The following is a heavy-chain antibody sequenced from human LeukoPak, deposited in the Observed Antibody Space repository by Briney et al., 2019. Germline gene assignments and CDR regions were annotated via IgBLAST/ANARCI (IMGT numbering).Heavy chain of an antibody. CDR2: IYYSGST. CDR3: ARANARHDFWSGYPEDFNY. D-gene: IGHD3-3*01. CDR1: GGSISSYY. Sequence: SETLSLTCTVSGGSISSYYWSWIRQPPGKGLECIGYIYYSGSTNYNPSLKSRVTISVDTSKNQFSLKLSSVTAADTAVYYCARANARHDFWSGYPEDFNYWGQGTLVTVSS. V-gene: IGHV4-59*01. J-gene: IGHJ4*02.